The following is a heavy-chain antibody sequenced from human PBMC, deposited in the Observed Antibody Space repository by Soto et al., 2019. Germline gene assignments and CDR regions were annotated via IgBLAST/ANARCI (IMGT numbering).Heavy chain of an antibody. CDR3: AKEIFAAAYAATYAFDL. J-gene: IGHJ4*02. D-gene: IGHD2-8*01. V-gene: IGHV3-33*06. CDR1: GFTFSRYG. Sequence: GGSLRLSCAASGFTFSRYGMHWVRQAPGKGLEWVAVIWCDGSNKYYADSVKGRFTISRDNSENTLFLQMNSLRAEDTGLYYCAKEIFAAAYAATYAFDLWGQGTLVTVSS. CDR2: IWCDGSNK.